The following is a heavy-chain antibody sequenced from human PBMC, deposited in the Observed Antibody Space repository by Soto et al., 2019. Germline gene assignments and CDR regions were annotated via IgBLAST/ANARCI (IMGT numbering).Heavy chain of an antibody. V-gene: IGHV1-46*01. D-gene: IGHD3-3*01. Sequence: QLHLVQSGAVVKKPGASVTVSCSASGYPVTAYYMHWVRQAPGRGLEWMGGINPATGAAKYTQTFKGRVTMPRDTSTSTVFMELSGLTPEDTAVFYCARGGGVGVAESAAFDIWGQGTLVTVSS. CDR1: GYPVTAYY. CDR3: ARGGGVGVAESAAFDI. J-gene: IGHJ3*02. CDR2: INPATGAA.